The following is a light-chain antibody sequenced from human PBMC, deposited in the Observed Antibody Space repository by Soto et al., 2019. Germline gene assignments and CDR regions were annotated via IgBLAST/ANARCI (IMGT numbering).Light chain of an antibody. CDR1: SSNIGTSS. J-gene: IGLJ1*01. Sequence: QSVLTQPHSASGTLGLRVIISCSGSSSNIGTSSVHWFQQLPGTAPKLLISTTNQRPSGVPERFSGSKSGTSASLAISGLQSEDEADYYCAAWDDSLNGHVFGTGTKVTVL. CDR2: TTN. CDR3: AAWDDSLNGHV. V-gene: IGLV1-44*01.